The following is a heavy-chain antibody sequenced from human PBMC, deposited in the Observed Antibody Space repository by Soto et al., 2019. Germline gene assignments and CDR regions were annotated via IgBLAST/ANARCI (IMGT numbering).Heavy chain of an antibody. J-gene: IGHJ4*02. D-gene: IGHD6-13*01. CDR3: ARGRLGRQQLVRRYFDY. Sequence: PSETLSLTCAVYGGSFSGYYWSWIRQPPGKGLEWIGEINHSGSTNYNPSLKSRVTISVDTSKNQFSLKLSSVTAADTAVYYCARGRLGRQQLVRRYFDYWGQGTLVTVSS. V-gene: IGHV4-34*01. CDR1: GGSFSGYY. CDR2: INHSGST.